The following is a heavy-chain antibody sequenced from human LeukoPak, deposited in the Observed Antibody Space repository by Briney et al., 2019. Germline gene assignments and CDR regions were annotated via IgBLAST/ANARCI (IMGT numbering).Heavy chain of an antibody. CDR1: GYTFTGYY. J-gene: IGHJ3*02. V-gene: IGHV1-2*02. D-gene: IGHD3-3*01. CDR3: ARPLSYDFWSGIYAFDI. Sequence: ASVKVSCKASGYTFTGYYMHWVRQAPGQGLEWMGWINPNSGGTNYAQKFQGRVTMTRDTSISTAYMVLSRLRSDDTAVYYCARPLSYDFWSGIYAFDIWGQGTMVTVSS. CDR2: INPNSGGT.